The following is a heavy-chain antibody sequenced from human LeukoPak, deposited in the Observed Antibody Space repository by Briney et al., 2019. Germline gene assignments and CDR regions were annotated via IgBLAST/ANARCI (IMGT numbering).Heavy chain of an antibody. CDR3: ATRGAPPIVATDYYYYGMDV. J-gene: IGHJ6*02. CDR1: GYTLTELS. Sequence: ASVKVSCKVSGYTLTELSMHWVRQAPGKGLEWMGGFDPEDGETIYAQKFQGRVTITEDTSTDTAYMELSSLRSEDTAVYYCATRGAPPIVATDYYYYGMDVWGQGTTVTVSS. D-gene: IGHD5-12*01. CDR2: FDPEDGET. V-gene: IGHV1-24*01.